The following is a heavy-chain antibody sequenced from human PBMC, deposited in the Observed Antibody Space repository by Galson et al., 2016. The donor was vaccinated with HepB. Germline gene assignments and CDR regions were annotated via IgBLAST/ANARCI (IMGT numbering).Heavy chain of an antibody. V-gene: IGHV2-5*01. Sequence: PALVKPTQTLTLTCTFSGFSLSTNGLFVGWIRQPPGKALEWLALIFWNDDKRYSPSLKSRLTITKDTSKNQVVLTMTNMDPEGTATYYCAHPYYDSSGYYDDAFDIWGQGTMVTVSS. CDR3: AHPYYDSSGYYDDAFDI. D-gene: IGHD3-22*01. CDR1: GFSLSTNGLF. J-gene: IGHJ3*02. CDR2: IFWNDDK.